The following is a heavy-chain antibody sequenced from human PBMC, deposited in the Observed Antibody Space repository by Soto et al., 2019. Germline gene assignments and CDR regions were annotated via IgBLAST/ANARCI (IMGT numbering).Heavy chain of an antibody. V-gene: IGHV4-61*01. J-gene: IGHJ4*02. D-gene: IGHD3-16*02. CDR1: GGSVSSGSYY. CDR2: IYYSGST. Sequence: PSETLSLTCTVSGGSVSSGSYYWSWIRQPPGKGLEWIGYIYYSGSTNYNPSLKSRVTISVDTSKNQFSLKLSPVTAADTAVYYCARDPLDYYFDYWGQGTLVTVSS. CDR3: ARDPLDYYFDY.